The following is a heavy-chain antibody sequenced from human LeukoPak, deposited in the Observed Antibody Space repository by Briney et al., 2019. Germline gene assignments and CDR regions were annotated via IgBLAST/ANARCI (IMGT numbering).Heavy chain of an antibody. V-gene: IGHV4-59*01. Sequence: SETLSLTCTVSGGSISNYYLNWIRQPPGKGLEWVGHIYYSGSTSCNPSLKSRVTISVDTSKNQFSLRLNSVTAADTAVYYCARDPGRRGSGLDWGQGSLVTVSS. D-gene: IGHD6-25*01. CDR2: IYYSGST. J-gene: IGHJ4*02. CDR1: GGSISNYY. CDR3: ARDPGRRGSGLD.